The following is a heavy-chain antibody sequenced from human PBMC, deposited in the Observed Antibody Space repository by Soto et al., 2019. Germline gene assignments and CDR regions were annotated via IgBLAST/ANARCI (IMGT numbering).Heavy chain of an antibody. CDR2: ISYDGSNK. CDR3: ANWGYYYEGMDV. D-gene: IGHD3-16*01. Sequence: ALRLSCAASGFTFSSYGMHWVRQAPGKGLEWVAVISYDGSNKYYADSVKGRFTISRDNSKNTLYLKMNRLRAEDTAVYYCANWGYYYEGMDVWGQG. CDR1: GFTFSSYG. J-gene: IGHJ6*02. V-gene: IGHV3-30*18.